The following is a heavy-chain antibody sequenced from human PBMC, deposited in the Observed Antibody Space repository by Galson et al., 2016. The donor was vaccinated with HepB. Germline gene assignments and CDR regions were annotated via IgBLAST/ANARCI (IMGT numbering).Heavy chain of an antibody. J-gene: IGHJ4*02. D-gene: IGHD3-16*02. CDR2: IKSRSDGETT. CDR1: GFSFTSTW. CDR3: TTDYGYAWGSYRLGY. V-gene: IGHV3-15*01. Sequence: LRLSCAASGFSFTSTWMSWVRQAPGMGLEWIGRIKSRSDGETTEFAAPVRGRFSISRDDSKSTVYLQMNSLETDDTAVYFCTTDYGYAWGSYRLGYLGQGTLVTVSS.